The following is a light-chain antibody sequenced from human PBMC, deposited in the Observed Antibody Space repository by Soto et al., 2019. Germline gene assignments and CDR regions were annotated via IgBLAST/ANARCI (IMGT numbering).Light chain of an antibody. V-gene: IGKV1-39*01. CDR3: QQRYSTPPYT. J-gene: IGKJ2*01. CDR1: QSISSY. Sequence: DIQMTQSPSSLSASVGDRVTITCRASQSISSYLNWYQQKPGKAPKLLIYAASSLQSGVPSRLSGSGSGTDFILTISSLQPEDFATYYCQQRYSTPPYTFGQGTKLEIK. CDR2: AAS.